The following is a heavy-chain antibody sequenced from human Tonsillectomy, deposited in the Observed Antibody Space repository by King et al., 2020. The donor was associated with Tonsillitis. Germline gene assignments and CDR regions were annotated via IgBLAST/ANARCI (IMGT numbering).Heavy chain of an antibody. D-gene: IGHD3-10*01. Sequence: VQLQQWGAGLLKPSETLSLTCAVYGGSFSNYYWSWIRQPPGKGLEWIGEINHRGSTNYNPSLKSRVTISVDTSKNRFSLKLSSVTAADTAVYYCARVEVRGIFDYWGQGTLVTVSS. CDR2: INHRGST. CDR3: ARVEVRGIFDY. V-gene: IGHV4-34*01. CDR1: GGSFSNYY. J-gene: IGHJ4*02.